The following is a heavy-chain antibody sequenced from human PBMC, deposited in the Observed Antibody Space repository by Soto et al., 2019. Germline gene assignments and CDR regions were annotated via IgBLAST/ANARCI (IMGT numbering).Heavy chain of an antibody. CDR2: IYYSGST. Sequence: SETLSLTCTVSGGSISSSSYYWGWIRQPPGKGLEWIGSIYYSGSTYYNPSLKSRVTISVDTSKNQFSLKLSSVIAADTAVYYCARRPYYDGYEYYFDYWGQGTLVTVSS. J-gene: IGHJ4*02. CDR1: GGSISSSSYY. D-gene: IGHD3-3*01. V-gene: IGHV4-39*01. CDR3: ARRPYYDGYEYYFDY.